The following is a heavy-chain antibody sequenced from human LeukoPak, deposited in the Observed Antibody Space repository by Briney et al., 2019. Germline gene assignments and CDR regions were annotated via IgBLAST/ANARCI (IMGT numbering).Heavy chain of an antibody. D-gene: IGHD3-22*01. J-gene: IGHJ4*02. CDR3: AKVATKGNYYDSSGYSLDY. Sequence: SGGSLRLSCAASGFTFSSYALSWVRQGPGKGLEWVSHISGSGDNTYYADSVKGRFTISRDNSKNTLYLQMNSLRVEDTAVFYCAKVATKGNYYDSSGYSLDYWGQGTLVTVSS. CDR2: ISGSGDNT. CDR1: GFTFSSYA. V-gene: IGHV3-23*01.